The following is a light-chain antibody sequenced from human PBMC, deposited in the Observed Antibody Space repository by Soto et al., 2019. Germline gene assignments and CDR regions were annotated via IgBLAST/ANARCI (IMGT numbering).Light chain of an antibody. CDR1: SGHSSYA. J-gene: IGLJ2*01. CDR2: LNSDGSH. Sequence: QPVLTQSPSASASLGASVKLTCTLSSGHSSYAIAWHQQQPEKGPRYLMKLNSDGSHSKGDGIPDRFSGSSSGAERYLTISSLQSEDEADYYCQTWGTGIQDVVFGGGTQLTVL. CDR3: QTWGTGIQDVV. V-gene: IGLV4-69*01.